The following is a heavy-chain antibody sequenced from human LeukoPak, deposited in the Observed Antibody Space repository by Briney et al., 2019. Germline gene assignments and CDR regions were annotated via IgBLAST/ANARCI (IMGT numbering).Heavy chain of an antibody. V-gene: IGHV3-23*01. D-gene: IGHD2-21*02. Sequence: GGSLRLSCAASGFTFSSYAMSWVRQAPGKGLEWASAISGSGGSTYYADSVKGRFTISRDNSKNTLYLQMNSLRAEGTAVYYCAKDENDCGGDCYLDYWGQGTLVTVSS. CDR3: AKDENDCGGDCYLDY. CDR1: GFTFSSYA. CDR2: ISGSGGST. J-gene: IGHJ4*02.